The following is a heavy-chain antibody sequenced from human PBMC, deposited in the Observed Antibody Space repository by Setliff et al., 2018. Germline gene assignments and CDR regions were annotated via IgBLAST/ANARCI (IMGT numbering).Heavy chain of an antibody. CDR2: ISAHTGNT. Sequence: RASVKVSCKTSGYTFNDYGIAWVRQAPGQGLEWMGWISAHTGNTYYTPKLHGRVTLTTDTSTSTAYMELTSLRLEDTAVYYCARGKMDVVAVAGKYCVMDVWGQGTTVTVSS. CDR1: GYTFNDYG. J-gene: IGHJ6*02. D-gene: IGHD6-19*01. V-gene: IGHV1-18*01. CDR3: ARGKMDVVAVAGKYCVMDV.